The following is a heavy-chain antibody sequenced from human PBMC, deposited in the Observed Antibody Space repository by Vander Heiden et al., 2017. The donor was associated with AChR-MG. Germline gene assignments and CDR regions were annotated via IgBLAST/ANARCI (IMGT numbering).Heavy chain of an antibody. D-gene: IGHD1-26*01. CDR3: AIHSGGYLDY. CDR1: GYSFTSYW. V-gene: IGHV5-10-1*03. J-gene: IGHJ4*02. CDR2: IDPSDSYT. Sequence: EVQQVQSGAEAKRPGESLRISCKGSGYSFTSYWISWLRQMPGKGLGWMGRIDPSDSYTNYSPSFQGHVTISADKSISTAYLQWSSLKASDTAMYYCAIHSGGYLDYWGQGTLVTVSS.